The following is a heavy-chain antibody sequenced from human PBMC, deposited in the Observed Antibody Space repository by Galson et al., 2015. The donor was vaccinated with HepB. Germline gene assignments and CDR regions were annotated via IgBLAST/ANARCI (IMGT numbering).Heavy chain of an antibody. V-gene: IGHV3-48*02. CDR1: GFTFSSYA. CDR3: ARASCSGGSCYSAFDY. CDR2: ISSGSSAI. Sequence: SLRLSCAASGFTFSSYAMYWVRQAPGKGLEWVSHISSGSSAIYYADSVKGRFTISRDNGKNSLYLEMNSLRDEDTAAYYCARASCSGGSCYSAFDYWGQGTPVTVSS. D-gene: IGHD2-15*01. J-gene: IGHJ4*02.